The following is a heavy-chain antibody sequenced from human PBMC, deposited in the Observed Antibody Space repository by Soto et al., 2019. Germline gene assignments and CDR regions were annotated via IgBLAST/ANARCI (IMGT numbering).Heavy chain of an antibody. V-gene: IGHV1-46*01. D-gene: IGHD6-13*01. CDR3: ERFLQLVGWTNWFDP. CDR1: GYTFTSYY. J-gene: IGHJ5*02. CDR2: INPSGGST. Sequence: ASVKVSCKASGYTFTSYYMHWVRQAPGQGLEWMGIINPSGGSTSYAQKFQGRVTMTRDTSTSTVYMELSSLRSEDTAVYYCERFLQLVGWTNWFDPWCQGILVSVS.